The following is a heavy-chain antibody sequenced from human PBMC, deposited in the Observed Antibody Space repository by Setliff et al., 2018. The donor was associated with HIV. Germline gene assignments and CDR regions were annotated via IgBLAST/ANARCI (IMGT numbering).Heavy chain of an antibody. J-gene: IGHJ6*03. V-gene: IGHV4-4*07. CDR2: MYYTYNT. CDR1: GGSTIGYH. Sequence: PSETLSLTCSVSGGSTIGYHWNWIRQPAGKGLEWIGRMYYTYNTDCNPSLKSRVTMSADTSKRQVFLKVPFVDAADTAVYFCARGFKNEYEFSGYMDVWGNGTMVTVSS. CDR3: ARGFKNEYEFSGYMDV. D-gene: IGHD2-15*01.